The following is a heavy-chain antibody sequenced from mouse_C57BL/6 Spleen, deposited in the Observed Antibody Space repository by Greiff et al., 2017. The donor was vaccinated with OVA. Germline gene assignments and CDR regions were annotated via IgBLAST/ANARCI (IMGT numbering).Heavy chain of an antibody. CDR3: ARVAYYSNYFDV. Sequence: EVKLMESGGGLVQSGRSLRLSCATSGFTFSDFYMEWVRQAPGKGLEWIAASRNKANDYTTEYSASVKGRFIVSRDTSQSILYLQMNALRAEDTAIYYCARVAYYSNYFDVWGTGTTVTVSS. D-gene: IGHD2-5*01. J-gene: IGHJ1*03. CDR2: SRNKANDYTT. CDR1: GFTFSDFY. V-gene: IGHV7-1*01.